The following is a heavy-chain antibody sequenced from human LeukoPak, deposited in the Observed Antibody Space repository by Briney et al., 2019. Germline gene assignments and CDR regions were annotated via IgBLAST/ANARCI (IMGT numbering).Heavy chain of an antibody. J-gene: IGHJ4*02. V-gene: IGHV3-48*04. Sequence: PGGSLRLSCTGSGFTFSSYNMNWVRQAPGKGLQWISHISSGSETIYYADSVKGRFTISRDDAKNSLYLQMNSLRAEDTAVYYCAKFFEWELPFDYWGQGTLVTVSS. CDR1: GFTFSSYN. D-gene: IGHD1-26*01. CDR3: AKFFEWELPFDY. CDR2: ISSGSETI.